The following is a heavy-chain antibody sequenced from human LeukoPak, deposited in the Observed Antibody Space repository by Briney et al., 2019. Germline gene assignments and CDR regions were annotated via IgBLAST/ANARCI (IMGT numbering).Heavy chain of an antibody. CDR1: GFTFSSYG. J-gene: IGHJ6*02. V-gene: IGHV3-30*18. Sequence: GGSLRLSCAASGFTFSSYGMHWVRQAPGKGLEWVAVISYDGSNKYYADSVKGRFTISRDNSKNTLYLQMNSLRAEDTAVYYCAKDLGGSYYLYYYYGMDVWGQGTTVTVSS. CDR2: ISYDGSNK. D-gene: IGHD1-26*01. CDR3: AKDLGGSYYLYYYYGMDV.